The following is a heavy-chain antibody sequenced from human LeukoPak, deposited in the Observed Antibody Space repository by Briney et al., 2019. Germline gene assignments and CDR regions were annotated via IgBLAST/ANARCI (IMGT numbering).Heavy chain of an antibody. J-gene: IGHJ4*02. D-gene: IGHD3-10*01. CDR2: IKQDGSEK. Sequence: GGSLRLSCAASGFTFSSYWMSWVRQAPGKGLEWVANIKQDGSEKSYVDSVKGRITISRDNAKNSLYLQMNSLRGEDTAVYYCATGLWTYGYWGQGTLVTVSS. CDR1: GFTFSSYW. V-gene: IGHV3-7*03. CDR3: ATGLWTYGY.